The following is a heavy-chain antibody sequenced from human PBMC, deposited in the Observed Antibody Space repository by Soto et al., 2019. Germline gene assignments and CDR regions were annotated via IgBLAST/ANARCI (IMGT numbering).Heavy chain of an antibody. Sequence: SEPLSLTCAVSGYSISSGYYWGWIRQPPGKGLEWIGSIYHSGSTYYNPSLKSRVTISVDTSKNQFSLKLSSVTAADTAVYYRARGEVAAADWGQGTLVTVSS. CDR2: IYHSGST. CDR1: GYSISSGYY. D-gene: IGHD6-13*01. CDR3: ARGEVAAAD. V-gene: IGHV4-38-2*01. J-gene: IGHJ4*02.